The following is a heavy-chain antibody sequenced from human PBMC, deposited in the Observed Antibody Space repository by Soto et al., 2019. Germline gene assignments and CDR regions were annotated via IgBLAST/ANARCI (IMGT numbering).Heavy chain of an antibody. J-gene: IGHJ6*02. V-gene: IGHV1-69*13. Sequence: GASVEVSCKASGGTFSSYAISWVRQAPGQGLEWMGGIIPIFGTANYAQKFQGRVTITADESTSTAYMELSSLRSEDTAVYYCAREVDMRYFDWLPTNYYYYGMDVWGQGTTVTV. D-gene: IGHD3-9*01. CDR1: GGTFSSYA. CDR2: IIPIFGTA. CDR3: AREVDMRYFDWLPTNYYYYGMDV.